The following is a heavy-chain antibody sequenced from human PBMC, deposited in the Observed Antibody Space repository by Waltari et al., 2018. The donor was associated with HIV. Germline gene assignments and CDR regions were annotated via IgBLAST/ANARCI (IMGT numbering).Heavy chain of an antibody. CDR2: ISIRSRTI. V-gene: IGHV3-48*02. D-gene: IGHD2-21*02. CDR3: ARDLVVVTTNWCDP. CDR1: GSTFSSYS. Sequence: EVQLVESGGGLVQPGGSLRLSCAASGSTFSSYSMNWLRPAPRKGLEEVSNISIRSRTIYYADSVKGRFTISRDNAKNSLYLQMNSRRDEDTAVYYCARDLVVVTTNWCDPWGQGTLVTVSS. J-gene: IGHJ5*02.